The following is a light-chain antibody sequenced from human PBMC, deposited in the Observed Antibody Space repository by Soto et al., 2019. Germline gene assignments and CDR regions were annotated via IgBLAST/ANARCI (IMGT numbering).Light chain of an antibody. J-gene: IGKJ4*01. CDR3: RQYGRSLGFA. Sequence: EILFTQSPGTLSLSPGERATLSCRASRSVSGNFLAWYQEKAGQAPRLLIYGASTRPNGIPDRFSGSGAGTDFTLTISRLEPEDFAVYYCRQYGRSLGFAFGGGTKVDIK. V-gene: IGKV3-20*01. CDR1: RSVSGNF. CDR2: GAS.